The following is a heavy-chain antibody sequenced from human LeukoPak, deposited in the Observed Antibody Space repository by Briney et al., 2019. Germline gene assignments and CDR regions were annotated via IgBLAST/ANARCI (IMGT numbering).Heavy chain of an antibody. J-gene: IGHJ6*02. Sequence: SQTLSLTCAISGDXVSSNSASWNWIRQSPSRGLEWLGRTYYRSKWYNDDAPSVKSRITINPDTSKNQVSLHLNSVTPEDTAVYFCARGSFMDVWGQGTSVTVAS. CDR2: TYYRSKWYN. V-gene: IGHV6-1*01. CDR3: ARGSFMDV. CDR1: GDXVSSNSAS.